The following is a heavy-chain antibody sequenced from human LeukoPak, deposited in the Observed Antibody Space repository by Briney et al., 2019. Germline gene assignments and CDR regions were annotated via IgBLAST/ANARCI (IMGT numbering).Heavy chain of an antibody. CDR2: INPNSGGT. V-gene: IGHV1-2*02. Sequence: GASVKVSCKASGYTFTGYYMHWVRQAPGQGLEWMGWINPNSGGTNYAQKFQGRVTMTRDTSISTAYMELSRLRSDDTAVYYCARDEGLYCSSTSCYWSYFDYWGQGTLVTVSS. CDR1: GYTFTGYY. CDR3: ARDEGLYCSSTSCYWSYFDY. J-gene: IGHJ4*02. D-gene: IGHD2-2*01.